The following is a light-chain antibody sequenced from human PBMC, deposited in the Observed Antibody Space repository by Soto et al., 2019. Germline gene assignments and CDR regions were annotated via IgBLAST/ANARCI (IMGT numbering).Light chain of an antibody. CDR3: QHYGSSPPIT. Sequence: EVVLTQSPGTLSLSPGERATLSCRASQSVSSKYLAWYQKKPGQAPRFLIYGASSRATGIPDRFSGSGSRTDFTLTITRLEPEDFAVYYCQHYGSSPPITFGQGTRLEIK. V-gene: IGKV3-20*01. CDR2: GAS. CDR1: QSVSSKY. J-gene: IGKJ5*01.